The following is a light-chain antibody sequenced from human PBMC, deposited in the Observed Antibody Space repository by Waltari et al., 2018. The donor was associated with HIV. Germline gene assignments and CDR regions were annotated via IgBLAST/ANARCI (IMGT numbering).Light chain of an antibody. CDR1: TSNIGTNA. CDR3: AAWDDNLSGNVI. CDR2: SNS. Sequence: QSVLTQPPSTSGTPGQRVTISCSGSTSNIGTNAVHWYQRLPGSAPKLVIYSNSQRMPGVTDRFTGSKSGTSASLAISGLQSEDEADYYCAAWDDNLSGNVIFGGGTKLTVL. J-gene: IGLJ2*01. V-gene: IGLV1-44*01.